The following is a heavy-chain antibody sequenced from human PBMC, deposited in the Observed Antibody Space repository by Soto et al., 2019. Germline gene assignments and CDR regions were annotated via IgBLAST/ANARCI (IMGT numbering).Heavy chain of an antibody. J-gene: IGHJ4*02. CDR3: ARDFTYYYASPESFDF. CDR2: ISSSGHTI. D-gene: IGHD3-10*01. Sequence: VGLQRVRWAASEFTFGSFSMNWIRQTQGKGLEWISYISSSGHTIYYRDSVKGRFTISRDNGKNSLYLQLNSLRVEDTAVYYCARDFTYYYASPESFDFWGQGTLVTVSS. V-gene: IGHV3-48*01. CDR1: EFTFGSFS.